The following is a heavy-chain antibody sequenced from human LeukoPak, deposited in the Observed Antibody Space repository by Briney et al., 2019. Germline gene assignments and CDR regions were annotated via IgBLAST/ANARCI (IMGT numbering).Heavy chain of an antibody. J-gene: IGHJ4*02. CDR1: GFTVSSNY. CDR3: ARGRMIKGAAAVGTVNDY. D-gene: IGHD6-13*01. V-gene: IGHV3-66*01. CDR2: IYSGGST. Sequence: GGSLRLSCAASGFTVSSNYMSWVRQAPGKGLEWVSVIYSGGSTYYADSVKGRFTISRDNSKNTLYLQMNSLRAEDTAVYYCARGRMIKGAAAVGTVNDYWGQGTLVTVSS.